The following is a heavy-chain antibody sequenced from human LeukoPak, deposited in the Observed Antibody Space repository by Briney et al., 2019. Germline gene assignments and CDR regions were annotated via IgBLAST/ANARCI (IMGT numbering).Heavy chain of an antibody. CDR2: ISSSGSTI. CDR1: GFTFSSYA. CDR3: AELGITMIGGV. V-gene: IGHV3-48*03. D-gene: IGHD3-10*02. J-gene: IGHJ6*04. Sequence: GGSLRLSCEVSGFTFSSYAMNWVRQAPGKGLEWVSYISSSGSTIYYADSVKGRFTISRDNAKNSLYLQMNSLRAEDTAVYYCAELGITMIGGVWGKGTTVTISS.